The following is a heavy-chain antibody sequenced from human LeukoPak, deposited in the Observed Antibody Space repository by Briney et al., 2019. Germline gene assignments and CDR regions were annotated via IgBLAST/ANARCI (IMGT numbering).Heavy chain of an antibody. V-gene: IGHV3-30*18. Sequence: GGSLRLSCAASGFTFSSYAMHWVRQAPGRGLEWVAVIASDGRDKHCTDSVKGRFTISRDNSKNTLYLQMNSLRAEDTAVYFCAKDSKVGAADYYFDYWGQGTLVTVSS. CDR3: AKDSKVGAADYYFDY. J-gene: IGHJ4*02. D-gene: IGHD6-13*01. CDR2: IASDGRDK. CDR1: GFTFSSYA.